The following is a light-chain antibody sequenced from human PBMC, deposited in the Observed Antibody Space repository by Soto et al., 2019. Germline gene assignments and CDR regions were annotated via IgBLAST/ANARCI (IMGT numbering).Light chain of an antibody. V-gene: IGLV2-8*01. CDR1: SSDVGGYNY. CDR2: EVS. Sequence: QSALTQPPSASGSPGQSVTISCTGTSSDVGGYNYVSWYQQHPGKAPKLMIYEVSKRPSGVPDRFSGSKSGNTASLTVSGLHADDEAYYYCSSYAGSNDLVFGGGTKLTVL. CDR3: SSYAGSNDLV. J-gene: IGLJ2*01.